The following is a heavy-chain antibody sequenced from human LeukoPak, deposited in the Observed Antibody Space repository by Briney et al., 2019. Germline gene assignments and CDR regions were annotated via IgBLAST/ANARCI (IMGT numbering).Heavy chain of an antibody. CDR3: ARGADRDGYNFNN. V-gene: IGHV1-69*04. CDR1: GGTFSSYA. D-gene: IGHD5-24*01. J-gene: IGHJ4*02. CDR2: IIPILGIA. Sequence: ASVKVSCKASGGTFSSYAISWVRQAPGQGLEWMGRIIPILGIANYAQKFQGRVTITADKSTSTAYMELSSLRSEDTAVYYCARGADRDGYNFNNWGQGTLVTVSS.